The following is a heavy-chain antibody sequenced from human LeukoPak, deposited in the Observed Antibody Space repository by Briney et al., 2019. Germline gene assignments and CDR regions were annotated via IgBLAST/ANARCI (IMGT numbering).Heavy chain of an antibody. D-gene: IGHD1-26*01. CDR2: INHSGST. CDR1: GGSFSGYY. J-gene: IGHJ6*02. V-gene: IGHV4-34*01. CDR3: ARGIRYLGATSPALYYYYGMDV. Sequence: PPETLSLTCAVYGGSFSGYYWSWIRQPPGKGLEWIGEINHSGSTNYNPSLKSRVTISVDTSKNQFSLKLSSVTAADTAVYYCARGIRYLGATSPALYYYYGMDVWGQGTTVTVSS.